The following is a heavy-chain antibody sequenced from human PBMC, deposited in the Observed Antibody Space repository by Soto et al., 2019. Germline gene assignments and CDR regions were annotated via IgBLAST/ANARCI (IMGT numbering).Heavy chain of an antibody. CDR1: GFTFSSYA. Sequence: GGSLRLSCAASGFTFSSYAMSWVRQAPGKGLEWVSAISGSGGSTYYADSVKGRFTISRDNSKNTPYLQMNSLRAEDTAVYYCAKVRHRVAATPNFDYWGQGTLVTVSS. V-gene: IGHV3-23*01. CDR2: ISGSGGST. D-gene: IGHD2-15*01. CDR3: AKVRHRVAATPNFDY. J-gene: IGHJ4*02.